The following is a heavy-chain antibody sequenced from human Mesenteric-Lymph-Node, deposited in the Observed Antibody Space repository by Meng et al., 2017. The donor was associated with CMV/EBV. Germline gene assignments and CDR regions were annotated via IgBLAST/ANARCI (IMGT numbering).Heavy chain of an antibody. CDR3: ARGTRHYDFWSGYYTFDI. CDR1: GYSFSNYG. V-gene: IGHV1-18*04. Sequence: ASVKVSCKASGYSFSNYGISWVRQAPGQGLEWMGWISVYNGNTNYVQKIQDRVTMTTDTSTSTAYMELRSLRSDDTAVYYCARGTRHYDFWSGYYTFDIWGQGTVVTVSS. J-gene: IGHJ3*02. D-gene: IGHD3-3*01. CDR2: ISVYNGNT.